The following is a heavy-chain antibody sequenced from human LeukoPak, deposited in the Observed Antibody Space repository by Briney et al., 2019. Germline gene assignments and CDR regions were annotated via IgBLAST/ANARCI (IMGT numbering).Heavy chain of an antibody. D-gene: IGHD4-17*01. Sequence: PGGSLRLSCAASGFTFSSYGMHWVRQAPGKGLEWVAVISYDGSNKYYADSVKGRFTISRDNSKNTLYLQMNSLRAEDTAVYYCAKAPDGDYAFDYWGQGTLVTVSS. CDR3: AKAPDGDYAFDY. J-gene: IGHJ4*02. V-gene: IGHV3-30*18. CDR1: GFTFSSYG. CDR2: ISYDGSNK.